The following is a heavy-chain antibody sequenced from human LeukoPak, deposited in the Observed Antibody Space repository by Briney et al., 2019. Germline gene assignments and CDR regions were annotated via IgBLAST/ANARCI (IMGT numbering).Heavy chain of an antibody. CDR3: AGSIAASGHMPHDY. CDR1: GYTFTGYY. CDR2: INPHRGGT. Sequence: ASVKVSCKASGYTFTGYYIHWVRQAPGQGLEWMGWINPHRGGTNYAQKFQGRVTMTRDTSISTAYMELNSLRSDDTPVYYCAGSIAASGHMPHDYWGQGTLVTVSS. D-gene: IGHD6-13*01. J-gene: IGHJ4*02. V-gene: IGHV1-2*02.